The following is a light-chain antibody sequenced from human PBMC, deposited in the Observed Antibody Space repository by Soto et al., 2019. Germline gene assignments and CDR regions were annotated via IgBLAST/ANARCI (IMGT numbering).Light chain of an antibody. CDR2: EVS. CDR3: SSYTSSSTLENV. J-gene: IGLJ1*01. V-gene: IGLV2-14*01. Sequence: QSALTQPASVSGSPGQSITISCTGTSSDVGGYNYVSWYQQHPGKAPKLMIYEVSNRPSGVSNRFSGSKSGNTAPLTISGLQAEDEADYYCSSYTSSSTLENVFGTGTKVTVL. CDR1: SSDVGGYNY.